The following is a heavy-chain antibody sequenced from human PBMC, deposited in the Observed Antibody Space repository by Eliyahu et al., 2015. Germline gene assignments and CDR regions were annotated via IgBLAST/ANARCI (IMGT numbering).Heavy chain of an antibody. CDR1: GGXXXSYS. CDR3: AKGPETKSAYYYNY. Sequence: QVQLVQSXAEVKEPGSSVXVSCXXSGGXXXSYSIDWVRQAPGQGLEWMGGXIPIFGTANYAQNFQGRVTITADESTSTAYMELSSLRSEDTAVYYCAKGPETKSAYYYNYWGQGTLVTVSS. J-gene: IGHJ4*02. V-gene: IGHV1-69*01. CDR2: XIPIFGTA. D-gene: IGHD3-22*01.